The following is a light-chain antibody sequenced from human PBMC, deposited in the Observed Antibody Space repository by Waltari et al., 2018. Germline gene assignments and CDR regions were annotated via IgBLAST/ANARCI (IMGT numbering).Light chain of an antibody. CDR3: QQYSSSSMFS. CDR2: KTF. J-gene: IGKJ2*03. V-gene: IGKV1-5*03. CDR1: QSIGNL. Sequence: DIQLTQSPSTLSASVGDRVNITCRASQSIGNLLAWFQQKPGNPPNLLIDKTFNVERGVPSRFSSSGSWTECTLTITSLQPDDFATYYCQQYSSSSMFSFGQGTKLEVK.